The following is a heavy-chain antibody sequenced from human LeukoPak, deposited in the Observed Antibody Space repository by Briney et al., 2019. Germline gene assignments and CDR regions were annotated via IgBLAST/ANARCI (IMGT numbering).Heavy chain of an antibody. J-gene: IGHJ6*03. CDR3: ARGDSSSYYLTDYYYYMDV. CDR1: AFTFISYS. V-gene: IGHV3-21*01. Sequence: GGSLRLSCAASAFTFISYSMNWVRQAPGKGLEWVSSISSSSSYIYYADSVKGRFTISRDNAKNSLYLQMNSLRAEDTAVYYCARGDSSSYYLTDYYYYMDVWGKGTTVTVSS. D-gene: IGHD3-22*01. CDR2: ISSSSSYI.